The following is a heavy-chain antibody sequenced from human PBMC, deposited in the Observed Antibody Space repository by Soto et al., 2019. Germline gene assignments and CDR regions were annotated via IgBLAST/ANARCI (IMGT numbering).Heavy chain of an antibody. CDR3: VKDQAIGKGIAARPFDY. D-gene: IGHD6-6*01. Sequence: PVGSLRLSCSASGFTFSSYAMHWVRQAPGKGLEYVSAISSNGGSTYYADSVKGRFTISRDNSKNTLYLQMSSLRAEDTAVYYCVKDQAIGKGIAARPFDYWGQGT. J-gene: IGHJ4*02. CDR1: GFTFSSYA. V-gene: IGHV3-64D*08. CDR2: ISSNGGST.